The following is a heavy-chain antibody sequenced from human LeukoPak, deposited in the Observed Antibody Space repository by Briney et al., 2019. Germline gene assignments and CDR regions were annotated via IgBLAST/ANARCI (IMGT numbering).Heavy chain of an antibody. CDR3: ARARADIVVVPAAFFDY. Sequence: GASVKVSCKASGYTFTSYYMRWVRQAPGQGLEWMGIINPSGGSTSYAQKFQGRVTMTRDTSTSTVYVELSSLRSEDTAVYYCARARADIVVVPAAFFDYWGQGTLVTVSS. V-gene: IGHV1-46*01. J-gene: IGHJ4*02. CDR1: GYTFTSYY. D-gene: IGHD2-2*01. CDR2: INPSGGST.